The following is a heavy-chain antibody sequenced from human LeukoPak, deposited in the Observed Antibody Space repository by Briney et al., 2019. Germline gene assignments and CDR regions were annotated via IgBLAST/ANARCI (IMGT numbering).Heavy chain of an antibody. Sequence: GGSLRLSCAASGCAVSSYYMSWVRQAPGKGLEWVSAIFRDGSTSHADSVKGRFTISRDNSRNTVYLQMNSLRAEDTAVYYCATETWKDWGQGTLVTVSS. D-gene: IGHD1-1*01. J-gene: IGHJ4*02. CDR1: GCAVSSYY. CDR2: IFRDGST. CDR3: ATETWKD. V-gene: IGHV3-53*01.